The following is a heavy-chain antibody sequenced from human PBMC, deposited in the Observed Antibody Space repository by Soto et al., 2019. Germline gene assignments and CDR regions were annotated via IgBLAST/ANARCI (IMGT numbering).Heavy chain of an antibody. CDR3: AKAFGSNPTVTTFDY. CDR1: GFTFDDYA. D-gene: IGHD4-17*01. CDR2: IGWNSGSI. V-gene: IGHV3-9*01. Sequence: EVQLVESGGGLVQHGRSLRLSCAASGFTFDDYAMHWVRQAPGKGLEWVSGIGWNSGSIGYADSVKGRFTISRDNAKNSLYLQMNSLRAEDTALYYCAKAFGSNPTVTTFDYWGQGTLVTVSS. J-gene: IGHJ4*02.